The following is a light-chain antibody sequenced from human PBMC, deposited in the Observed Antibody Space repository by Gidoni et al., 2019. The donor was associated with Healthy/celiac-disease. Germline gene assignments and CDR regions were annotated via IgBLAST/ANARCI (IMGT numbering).Light chain of an antibody. J-gene: IGKJ4*01. CDR1: QSVSSH. V-gene: IGKV3-15*01. CDR2: GAF. CDR3: QKYNNWPPLT. Sequence: ASQSVSSHLVWYHQKPGQAPRLFIYGAFTTAAGIPARFSGRGSGTEFTLTISRLQSEDFAVYYCQKYNNWPPLTFGGGTKVEIK.